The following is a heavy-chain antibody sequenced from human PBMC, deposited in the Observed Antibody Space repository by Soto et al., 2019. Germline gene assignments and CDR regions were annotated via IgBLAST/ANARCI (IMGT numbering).Heavy chain of an antibody. D-gene: IGHD5-12*01. CDR3: ARDTMATGPFDY. Sequence: GGSLRLSCAASGFTFRGYWLEWVRQAPGKGLVWVSWINSDGSTTRYADSVKGRFTSSRDNAKNTLYLQMNSLRAEDTAVYYCARDTMATGPFDYWGQGTLVTVSS. CDR1: GFTFRGYW. J-gene: IGHJ4*02. V-gene: IGHV3-74*01. CDR2: INSDGSTT.